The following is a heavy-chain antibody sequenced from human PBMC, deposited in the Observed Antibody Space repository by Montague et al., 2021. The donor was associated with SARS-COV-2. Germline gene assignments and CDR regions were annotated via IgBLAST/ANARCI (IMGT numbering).Heavy chain of an antibody. D-gene: IGHD3-22*01. CDR2: IYYSGST. Sequence: SETLSLTCTASGGSISSSSYYWGWIRQPPGKGLEWIGRIYYSGSTYYNPSLKSRVTISVDTSKNQFSLKLSSVTAADTAVYYCARQVGTMIVVVIMKLRYYVDYWGQGTLVTVSS. CDR3: ARQVGTMIVVVIMKLRYYVDY. CDR1: GGSISSSSYY. J-gene: IGHJ4*02. V-gene: IGHV4-39*01.